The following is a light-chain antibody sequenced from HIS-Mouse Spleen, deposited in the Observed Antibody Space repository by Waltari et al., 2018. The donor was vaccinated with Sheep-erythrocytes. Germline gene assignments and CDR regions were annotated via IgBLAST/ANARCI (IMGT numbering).Light chain of an antibody. CDR1: QSVSSY. CDR2: DAS. J-gene: IGKJ2*01. Sequence: EIVLTQSPATLSLSPGERATLSCRASQSVSSYLAWYQQKPGQAPRLLIYDASNRATGIPARLSGSGSGTDFTLTISSLEPEDFAVYYCQQRSNWYNFGQGTKLEIK. CDR3: QQRSNWYN. V-gene: IGKV3-11*01.